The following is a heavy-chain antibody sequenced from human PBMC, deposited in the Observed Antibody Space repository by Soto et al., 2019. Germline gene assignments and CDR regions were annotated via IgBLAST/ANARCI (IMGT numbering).Heavy chain of an antibody. Sequence: PGGSLRLSCAASGFTFSSYAMSWVRQAPGKGLEWVSAISGSGGSTYYADSVKGRFTISRDNSKNTLYLQMNSLRAEDTAVYYCAKGSSDELELLDYYSDYWGQGTLVTVSS. CDR1: GFTFSSYA. CDR3: AKGSSDELELLDYYSDY. V-gene: IGHV3-23*01. D-gene: IGHD1-7*01. J-gene: IGHJ4*02. CDR2: ISGSGGST.